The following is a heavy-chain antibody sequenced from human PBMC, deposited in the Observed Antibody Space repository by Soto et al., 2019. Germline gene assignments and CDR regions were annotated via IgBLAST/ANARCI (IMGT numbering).Heavy chain of an antibody. J-gene: IGHJ4*02. CDR2: INPNGGST. CDR1: GYTFTHYY. CDR3: ATSVNSAMAFDH. Sequence: QVQLVQSGAEVKKPGASVKVSCKASGYTFTHYYIHWVRQAPGQGLEWMGIINPNGGSTTYAQKFRARVTMTRDTSTSTVYMELSSLRSGDSAVYYCATSVNSAMAFDHGGQGTLVTVSS. V-gene: IGHV1-46*01. D-gene: IGHD5-18*01.